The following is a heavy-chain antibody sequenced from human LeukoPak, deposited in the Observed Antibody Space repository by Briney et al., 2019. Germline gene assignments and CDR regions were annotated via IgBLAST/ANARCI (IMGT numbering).Heavy chain of an antibody. Sequence: SETLSLTCTVSGGSISSYYWSWIRQPPGKGLEWIGYIYYSGSTNYNPSLKSRVTISVDTSKNQFSLKLSSVPAADTAVYYCARLIAAAAAFDYWGQGTLVTVSS. D-gene: IGHD6-13*01. CDR1: GGSISSYY. CDR2: IYYSGST. J-gene: IGHJ4*02. CDR3: ARLIAAAAAFDY. V-gene: IGHV4-59*01.